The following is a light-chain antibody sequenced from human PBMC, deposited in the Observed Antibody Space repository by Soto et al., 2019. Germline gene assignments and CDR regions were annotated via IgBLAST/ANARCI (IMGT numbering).Light chain of an antibody. J-gene: IGKJ5*01. CDR1: QTILHISSNKNS. CDR2: WAS. V-gene: IGKV4-1*01. Sequence: DIVMTQSPDSLAVSLGERATFNCKSSQTILHISSNKNSLAWYQQKPGQPPKLLIYWASIRESGVPDRFSGSGSGTEFTLTISTLQAEDAAVYYCQQYYSAPLTFCKGKRLEIK. CDR3: QQYYSAPLT.